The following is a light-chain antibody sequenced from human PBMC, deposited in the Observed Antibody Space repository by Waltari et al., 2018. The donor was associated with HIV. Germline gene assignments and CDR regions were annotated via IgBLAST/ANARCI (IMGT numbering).Light chain of an antibody. V-gene: IGKV1-5*03. CDR1: QSISNW. J-gene: IGKJ1*01. CDR2: RAS. CDR3: QQYSAFPWT. Sequence: DLQMSQSLSTLSASMGDRVRLTCRASQSISNWLAWYQQKPGQAPKLLIYRASTLESGVPSRFSGSGSGTEFTLTINNLQPDDFATYYCQQYSAFPWTFGQGAKVEIK.